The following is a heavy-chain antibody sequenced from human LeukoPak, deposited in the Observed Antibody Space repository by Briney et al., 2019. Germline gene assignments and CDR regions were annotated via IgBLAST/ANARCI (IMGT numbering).Heavy chain of an antibody. D-gene: IGHD3-10*01. CDR3: ARHHVYGSGSYRNDY. V-gene: IGHV4-39*01. Sequence: PSETLSLTCTVSGGSISSSSYYWGWIRQPPGKGLEWIGSICYSGSTYYNPSLKSRVTISVDTSKNQFSLKLSSVTAADTAVYYCARHHVYGSGSYRNDYWGQGTLVTVSS. J-gene: IGHJ4*02. CDR2: ICYSGST. CDR1: GGSISSSSYY.